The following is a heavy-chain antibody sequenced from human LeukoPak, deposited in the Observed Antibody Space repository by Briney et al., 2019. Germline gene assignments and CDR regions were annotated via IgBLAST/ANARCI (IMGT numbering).Heavy chain of an antibody. CDR2: IIPIFGTA. D-gene: IGHD6-19*01. CDR1: GYTFTGYY. CDR3: ARGRSIAVAGGYFDY. V-gene: IGHV1-69*13. Sequence: GASVKVSCKASGYTFTGYYIHWVRQAPGQGLEWMGGIIPIFGTANYAQKFQGRVTITADESTSTAYMELSSLRSEDTAVYYCARGRSIAVAGGYFDYWGQGTLVTVSS. J-gene: IGHJ4*02.